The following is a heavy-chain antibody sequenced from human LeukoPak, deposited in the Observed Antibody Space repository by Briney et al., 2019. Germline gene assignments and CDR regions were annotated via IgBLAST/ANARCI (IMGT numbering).Heavy chain of an antibody. V-gene: IGHV3-21*01. CDR2: ISSSSNYI. CDR1: GFTFSTYS. Sequence: GGSLRLSCAASGFTFSTYSMNWVRQAPGKGLEWVSSISSSSNYIYYADSVKGRFTISRDNSKNTLYLQMGSLRAEDMAVYYCARGVDTAMDDAFDIWGQGTMVTVSS. D-gene: IGHD5-18*01. CDR3: ARGVDTAMDDAFDI. J-gene: IGHJ3*02.